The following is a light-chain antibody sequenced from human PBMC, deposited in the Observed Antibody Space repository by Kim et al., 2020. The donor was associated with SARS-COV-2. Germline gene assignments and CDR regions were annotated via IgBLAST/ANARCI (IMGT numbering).Light chain of an antibody. V-gene: IGKV3-15*01. CDR3: QQYNNWPPT. CDR1: QSINSN. J-gene: IGKJ1*01. Sequence: VSPGERAPFSCRASQSINSNLAWYQQKPGQAPRLLISLASTRATGIPARFSGSGSGTEFTLTISSLQSEDFAVYYCQQYNNWPPTFGQGTKVDIK. CDR2: LAS.